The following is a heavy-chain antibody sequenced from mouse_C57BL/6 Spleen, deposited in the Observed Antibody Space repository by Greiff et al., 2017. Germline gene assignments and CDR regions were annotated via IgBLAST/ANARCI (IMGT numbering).Heavy chain of an antibody. D-gene: IGHD2-4*01. CDR1: GYTFTDYY. V-gene: IGHV1-26*01. CDR3: AREDDYDGTPFAY. J-gene: IGHJ3*01. Sequence: EVQLQQSGPELVKPGASVKISCKASGYTFTDYYMNWVKQSHGKSLEWIGDINPNNGGTSYNQKFKGKATLTVDKSSSTAYMELRSLTSEDSAVYYCAREDDYDGTPFAYWGQGTLVTVSA. CDR2: INPNNGGT.